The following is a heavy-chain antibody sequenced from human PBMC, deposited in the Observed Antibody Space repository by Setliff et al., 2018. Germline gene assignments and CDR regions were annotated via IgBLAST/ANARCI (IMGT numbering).Heavy chain of an antibody. V-gene: IGHV1-18*01. CDR1: GYTFLNYG. D-gene: IGHD2-8*01. CDR3: ARGDIVLMVYALDY. J-gene: IGHJ4*02. Sequence: ASVKVSCKTSGYTFLNYGISWVRQAPGHGLEWMGWINTDTGSTDYSQKIQGRVTMTTDTSTSTAYMELRSLRSDDTAVYYCARGDIVLMVYALDYWGQGTLVTVSS. CDR2: INTDTGST.